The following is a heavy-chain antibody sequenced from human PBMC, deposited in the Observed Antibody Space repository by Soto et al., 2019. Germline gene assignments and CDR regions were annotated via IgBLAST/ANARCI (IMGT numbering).Heavy chain of an antibody. D-gene: IGHD2-8*01. V-gene: IGHV3-23*01. Sequence: PGGSLRLSCAASGFTFSSYAMSWVRQAPGKGLEWVSAISGSGGSTYYADSVKGRFTISRDNSKNTLYLQMNSLRAEDTAVYCCAKHIVLMVYALDVWGQGTTVTVSS. CDR3: AKHIVLMVYALDV. CDR2: ISGSGGST. J-gene: IGHJ6*02. CDR1: GFTFSSYA.